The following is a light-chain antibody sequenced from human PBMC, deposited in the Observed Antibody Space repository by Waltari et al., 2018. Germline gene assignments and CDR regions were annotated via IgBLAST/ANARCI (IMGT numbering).Light chain of an antibody. CDR2: GKN. CDR3: SSRDMSGDVV. Sequence: SSELTQDPAVSVALGQTVRITCHGDILRTFYANWFRQKPGQAPELVIYGKNNRPSGIPDRFSASSSGTTTSLTITGAQAEDEADYYCSSRDMSGDVVFGGGTELTVL. V-gene: IGLV3-19*01. CDR1: ILRTFY. J-gene: IGLJ2*01.